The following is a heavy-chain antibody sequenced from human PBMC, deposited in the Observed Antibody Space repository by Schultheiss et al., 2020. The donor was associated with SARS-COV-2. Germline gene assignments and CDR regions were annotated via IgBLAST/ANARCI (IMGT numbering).Heavy chain of an antibody. CDR2: ISSSGSTI. V-gene: IGHV3-48*03. CDR3: ATAQYSSSIYYYYGMEV. J-gene: IGHJ6*02. Sequence: GGSLRLSCAASGFTFSSYEMNWVRQAPGKGLEWVSYISSSGSTIYYADSVKGRFTISRDNAKKSLYLQMSSLRAEDTAVYYCATAQYSSSIYYYYGMEVWGQGTTVTVSS. D-gene: IGHD6-6*01. CDR1: GFTFSSYE.